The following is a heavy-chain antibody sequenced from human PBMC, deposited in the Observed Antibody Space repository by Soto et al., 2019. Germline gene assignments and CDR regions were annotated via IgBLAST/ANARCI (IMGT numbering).Heavy chain of an antibody. CDR1: GFTVSSRY. V-gene: IGHV3-66*01. CDR2: IQSGGPT. D-gene: IGHD2-15*01. J-gene: IGHJ6*04. CDR3: ARDDVLCDGGRCYGVPLDV. Sequence: EVHLVESGGGLVQPGGSLRLSCAASGFTVSSRYMSWVRQAPGKGLEWVSLIQSGGPTYYADSVKGRFTISRDTSENTVHLQMDSLRAEDTAVYYCARDDVLCDGGRCYGVPLDVWRKGTTVTVSS.